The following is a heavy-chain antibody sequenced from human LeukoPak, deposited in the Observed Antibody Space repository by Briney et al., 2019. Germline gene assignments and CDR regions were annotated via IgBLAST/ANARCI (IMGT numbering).Heavy chain of an antibody. Sequence: PSETLSLTCTVSGGSISSYYWSWIRQPPGKGLEWIGYIYYSGSTYYNPSLKSRVTISVDTSKNQFSLKLSSVTAADTAVYYCASHSSGWYGTWYFDYWGQGTLVTVSS. CDR2: IYYSGST. CDR1: GGSISSYY. CDR3: ASHSSGWYGTWYFDY. V-gene: IGHV4-59*08. D-gene: IGHD6-19*01. J-gene: IGHJ4*02.